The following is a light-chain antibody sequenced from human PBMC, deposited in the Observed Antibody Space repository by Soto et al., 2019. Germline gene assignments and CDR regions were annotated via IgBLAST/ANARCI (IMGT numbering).Light chain of an antibody. CDR1: QSVSSSY. J-gene: IGKJ5*01. CDR2: DAS. V-gene: IGKV3D-20*01. CDR3: QQYGTSPIT. Sequence: EIVLTQSPATLSLSPVERATLSCGASQSVSSSYLAWYQQKPGLAPRLLIYDASSRATGIPDRFSGSGSGTDFTLTISSLEPEDFAVYYCQQYGTSPITFGQGTRLEIK.